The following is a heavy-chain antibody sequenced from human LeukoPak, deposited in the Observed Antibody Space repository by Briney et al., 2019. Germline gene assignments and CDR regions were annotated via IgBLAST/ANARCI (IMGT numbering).Heavy chain of an antibody. D-gene: IGHD1-26*01. Sequence: GGSLRLSCAASGFTFSSYEMNWVRQAPGKGLEWVAVISYDGSNKYYADSVKGRFTISRDNSKNTQYLQMNSLRAEDTAIYYCAKEYTGTFSPFPSYFDNWGQGTLVTVSS. CDR1: GFTFSSYE. CDR2: ISYDGSNK. V-gene: IGHV3-30*04. CDR3: AKEYTGTFSPFPSYFDN. J-gene: IGHJ4*02.